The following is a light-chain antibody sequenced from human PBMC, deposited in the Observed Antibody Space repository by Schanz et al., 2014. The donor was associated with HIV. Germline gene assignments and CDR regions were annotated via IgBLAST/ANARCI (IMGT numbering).Light chain of an antibody. V-gene: IGLV2-14*03. CDR1: SSDVGGSDS. J-gene: IGLJ3*02. CDR2: DVT. Sequence: QSALTQPASVSGSPGQSITISCTGTSSDVGGSDSASWFQQNPGKAPRLLIYDVTNRPSGVSHRFSGSKSGNTASLTISGLQAEDEADYYCSSYTSTSTRVFGGGTKLTVL. CDR3: SSYTSTSTRV.